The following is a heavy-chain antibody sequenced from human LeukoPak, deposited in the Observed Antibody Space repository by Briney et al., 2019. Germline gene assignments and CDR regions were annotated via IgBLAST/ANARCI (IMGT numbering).Heavy chain of an antibody. CDR3: ARVKKWELLRGGLYYFDY. CDR2: ISAYNGNT. V-gene: IGHV1-18*01. J-gene: IGHJ4*02. CDR1: GYTFTSYG. Sequence: ASVEVSCKASGYTFTSYGISWVRQAPGQGLEWMGWISAYNGNTNYAQKLQGRVTMTTDTSTSTAYMELRSLRSDDTAVYYCARVKKWELLRGGLYYFDYWGQGTLVTVSS. D-gene: IGHD1-26*01.